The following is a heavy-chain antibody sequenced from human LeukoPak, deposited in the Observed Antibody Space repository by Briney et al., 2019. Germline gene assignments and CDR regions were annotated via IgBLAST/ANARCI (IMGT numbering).Heavy chain of an antibody. V-gene: IGHV3-53*01. CDR1: GFTVSSDY. CDR2: IYSGGST. Sequence: AGGSLRLSCAASGFTVSSDYMSWVRQAPGKGLEWVSVIYSGGSTYYADSVKGRFTISRDNSRNTLYLQMNSLRAEDTAVYYCARAFQLAFDYRGQGTLVTVSS. CDR3: ARAFQLAFDY. J-gene: IGHJ4*02.